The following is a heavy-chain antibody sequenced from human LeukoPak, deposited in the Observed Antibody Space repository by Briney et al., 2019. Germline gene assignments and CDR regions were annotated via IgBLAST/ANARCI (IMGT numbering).Heavy chain of an antibody. D-gene: IGHD6-19*01. V-gene: IGHV3-11*04. CDR1: GFTFSDYC. Sequence: KTGGSLRLSCAASGFTFSDYCMSWIRQAPGKGLEWVSYISSSGNTIYYADPVKGRFTISRDNAKNSLYLQMNSLRAEDTAVYYCARARGWYGRAPSYYVDVWGKGTTVTISS. CDR2: ISSSGNTI. CDR3: ARARGWYGRAPSYYVDV. J-gene: IGHJ6*03.